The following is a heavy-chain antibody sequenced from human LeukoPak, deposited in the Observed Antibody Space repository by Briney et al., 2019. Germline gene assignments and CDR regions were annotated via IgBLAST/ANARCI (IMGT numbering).Heavy chain of an antibody. D-gene: IGHD3-9*01. CDR3: AKVGLTGNDFDY. Sequence: GGSLRLSCAASGFTFSSYTMNWVRQAPGKGLEWVSSISSSSSYIYYADSVKGRFTISRDNAKNSLYLQMHSLRAEDTAVYYCAKVGLTGNDFDYWGQGTLVTVSS. V-gene: IGHV3-21*04. CDR1: GFTFSSYT. CDR2: ISSSSSYI. J-gene: IGHJ4*02.